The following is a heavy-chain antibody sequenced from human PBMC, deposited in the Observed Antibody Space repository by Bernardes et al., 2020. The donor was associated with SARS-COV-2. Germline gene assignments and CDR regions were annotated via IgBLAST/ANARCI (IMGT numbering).Heavy chain of an antibody. D-gene: IGHD2-8*01. CDR1: GYTFTSYG. CDR3: ARDFWRHIVLMVYERYYGMDI. Sequence: ASVKVSCKASGYTFTSYGITWVRQAPGQGLEWMGWISAYNGNTNYAQKLQGRVTMTTDTSTSTAYMEVRSLRYDDTAVYYCARDFWRHIVLMVYERYYGMDIWGQGTTVSVSS. J-gene: IGHJ6*02. CDR2: ISAYNGNT. V-gene: IGHV1-18*01.